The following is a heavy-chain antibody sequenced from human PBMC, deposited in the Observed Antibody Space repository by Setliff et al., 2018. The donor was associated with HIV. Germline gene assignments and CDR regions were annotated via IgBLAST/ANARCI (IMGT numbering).Heavy chain of an antibody. CDR2: VGCWGTCT. V-gene: IGHV3-23*01. Sequence: GGSLRLSCAGSGFTVNSGAMNWVRQAPGKGLEWVSTVGCWGTCTYFADSVKGRFTISADTSKNTLYLQMTRLSAEDTAVYYCARDLDPYFAMAVWCQWTTVTVSS. J-gene: IGHJ6*02. CDR3: ARDLDPYFAMAV. CDR1: GFTVNSGA.